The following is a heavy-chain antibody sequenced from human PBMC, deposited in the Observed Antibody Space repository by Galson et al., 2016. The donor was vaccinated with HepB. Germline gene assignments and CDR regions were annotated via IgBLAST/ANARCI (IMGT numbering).Heavy chain of an antibody. J-gene: IGHJ5*02. Sequence: SETLSLTCTVSGDSISSYYWSWIRQPAGKGLEWIGRIFTNGATNYNPSLKSRVTMSVDTSKNQFSLKVSSVTAADTAIYYCARDEYNWNDGHNWFDPWGQGTLVTVSS. D-gene: IGHD1-20*01. CDR1: GDSISSYY. CDR2: IFTNGAT. CDR3: ARDEYNWNDGHNWFDP. V-gene: IGHV4-4*07.